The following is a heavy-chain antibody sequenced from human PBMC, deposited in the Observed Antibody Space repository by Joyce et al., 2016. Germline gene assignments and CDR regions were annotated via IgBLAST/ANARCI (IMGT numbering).Heavy chain of an antibody. CDR2: ISYDGTNK. CDR3: ARRSGIPAGRRPGAFDM. J-gene: IGHJ3*02. Sequence: VRQAPGKGLEWVAIISYDGTNKFYADSVRGRFTISRDNYKNTLFLQMNSLTIEDAGVYYCARRSGIPAGRRPGAFDMWGQGTVVTVSS. D-gene: IGHD6-13*01. V-gene: IGHV3-30*04.